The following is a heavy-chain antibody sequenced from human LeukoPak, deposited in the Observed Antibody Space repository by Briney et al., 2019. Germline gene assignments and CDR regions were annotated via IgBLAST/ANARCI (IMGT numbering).Heavy chain of an antibody. J-gene: IGHJ4*02. CDR2: IYYTGST. D-gene: IGHD2-2*01. CDR1: GGSIDSYY. CDR3: ARVYQSAEYYFDH. V-gene: IGHV4-59*01. Sequence: SETLSLTCTASGGSIDSYYWSWIRQPPGKGLEWIGYIYYTGSTEYHPSLKSRVTISLDTSKNQFSLKLTSVTAADTAVYYCARVYQSAEYYFDHWGQGNLVSVSS.